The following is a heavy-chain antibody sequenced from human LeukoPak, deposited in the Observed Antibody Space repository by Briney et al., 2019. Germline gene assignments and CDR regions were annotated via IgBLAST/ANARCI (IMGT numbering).Heavy chain of an antibody. CDR3: ARAPGSGWSD. J-gene: IGHJ4*02. D-gene: IGHD6-19*01. CDR2: VSNSGTT. V-gene: IGHV4-38-2*02. Sequence: SETLSLTCIVSGYSVSSGYYWGWSRRSPGKGLEWLAAVSNSGTTYYSPSLKGRVTISLDTFKNDFSLRLTSVTAAGTGVYYCARAPGSGWSDWGQGARVTVSS. CDR1: GYSVSSGYY.